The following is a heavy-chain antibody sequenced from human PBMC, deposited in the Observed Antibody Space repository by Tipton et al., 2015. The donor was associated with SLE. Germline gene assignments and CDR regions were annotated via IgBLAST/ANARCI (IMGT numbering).Heavy chain of an antibody. Sequence: TLSLTCAVYGGSFSGYSWSWIRQPPGKGLEWIGEINHSGSTNYNPSLKSRVTISVDTSKNQFSLKLSSVTAADTAVYYCARGVWFGELQWYFDLWGRGTLVTVSS. V-gene: IGHV4-34*01. CDR3: ARGVWFGELQWYFDL. J-gene: IGHJ2*01. D-gene: IGHD3-10*01. CDR1: GGSFSGYS. CDR2: INHSGST.